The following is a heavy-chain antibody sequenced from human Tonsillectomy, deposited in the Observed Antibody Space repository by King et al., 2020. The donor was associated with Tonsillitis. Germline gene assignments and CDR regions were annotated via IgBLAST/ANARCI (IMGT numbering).Heavy chain of an antibody. V-gene: IGHV3-7*03. D-gene: IGHD4-17*01. Sequence: VQLVESGGGFVQPGGSLRLSCAASRFTFSSFWMSWVRQAPGKGLEWVANINQDGSEQYNVDSVRGRFTISRDNAKNSLYLQMNSLRAEDTAVYYCARSDYGTFDYWGQGALVTVSS. J-gene: IGHJ4*02. CDR2: INQDGSEQ. CDR3: ARSDYGTFDY. CDR1: RFTFSSFW.